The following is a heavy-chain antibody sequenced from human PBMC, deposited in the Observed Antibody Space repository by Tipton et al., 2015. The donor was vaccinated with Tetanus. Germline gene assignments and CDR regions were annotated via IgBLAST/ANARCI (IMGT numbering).Heavy chain of an antibody. CDR3: ARDGGKTGIYWYFDL. J-gene: IGHJ2*01. CDR1: GGTFSSYA. D-gene: IGHD3-16*01. CDR2: IITIFGTA. V-gene: IGHV1-69*01. Sequence: QVQLVQSGVEVKKPGSSVKVSCKASGGTFSSYAISWARQAPGQGPEWMGGIITIFGTANYAQKFQGSVTITADESTSTAYMELSSLRSEDTAVYYCARDGGKTGIYWYFDLWGRGPLVTVSS.